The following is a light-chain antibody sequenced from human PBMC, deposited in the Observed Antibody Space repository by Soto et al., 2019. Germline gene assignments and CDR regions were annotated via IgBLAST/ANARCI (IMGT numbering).Light chain of an antibody. V-gene: IGKV1-5*01. CDR1: QSISSS. CDR2: EAS. CDR3: QQSFSIPFT. Sequence: DIQMTQSPSTLSGSLGDRVTVAGRASQSISSSLAWYQQKPGKAPKLLIYEASSLESGVPSRFSGSGSGTEFTLNISDLRPEDFATYYCQQSFSIPFTFGPGTKVDIK. J-gene: IGKJ3*01.